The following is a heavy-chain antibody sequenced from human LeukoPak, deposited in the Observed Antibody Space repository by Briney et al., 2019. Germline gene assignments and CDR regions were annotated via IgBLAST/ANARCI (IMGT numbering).Heavy chain of an antibody. Sequence: ASVKVSCKASGYTFTSYYMHWVRQAPGQGLEWMGIINPSGGSTSYAQKFQGRVTMTRDTSTSTVYMELSSLRSEDTAVYYCVKAEHPPNHYFDYWGQGTLVTVSS. CDR1: GYTFTSYY. V-gene: IGHV1-46*01. D-gene: IGHD1-14*01. CDR3: VKAEHPPNHYFDY. J-gene: IGHJ4*02. CDR2: INPSGGST.